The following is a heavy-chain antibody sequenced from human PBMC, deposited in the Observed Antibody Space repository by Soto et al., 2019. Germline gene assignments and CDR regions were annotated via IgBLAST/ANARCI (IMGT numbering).Heavy chain of an antibody. V-gene: IGHV4-34*01. D-gene: IGHD3-3*01. J-gene: IGHJ5*02. CDR2: INHSGSD. CDR1: GGSFSGYY. CDR3: ARGRHEFWSGYRRVDNWFDP. Sequence: QVQLQQWGAGLLKPSETLSLTCAVYGGSFSGYYWSWIRQPPGTGLGWDGEINHSGSDNYNPSLKSRVNLSVDTSKNQFSLKLSSVTAADTAVYYCARGRHEFWSGYRRVDNWFDPWGQGTLVTVSS.